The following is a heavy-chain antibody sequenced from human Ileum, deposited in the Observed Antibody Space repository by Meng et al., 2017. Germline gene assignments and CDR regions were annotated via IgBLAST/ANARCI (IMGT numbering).Heavy chain of an antibody. J-gene: IGHJ4*02. CDR1: GFTFSGYW. V-gene: IGHV3-74*01. CDR2: IKGDGSST. D-gene: IGHD1-1*01. CDR3: ARDFADGHYNVDFDY. Sequence: VRRVESGGALVQPGGSLSLALSASGFTFSGYWLPWVCQAPGKGLVWVSRIKGDGSSTDYVDSVKGRFTISRDNAKNTLYLHLNSLRVEDTAVYYCARDFADGHYNVDFDYWGQGTLVTVSS.